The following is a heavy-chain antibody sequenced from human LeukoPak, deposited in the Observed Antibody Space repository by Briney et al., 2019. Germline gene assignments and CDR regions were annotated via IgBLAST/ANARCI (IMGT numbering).Heavy chain of an antibody. CDR2: ISWNSGSI. Sequence: PGGFLRLSCAASGFTFDDYAMHWVRQAPGGGLEWVSGISWNSGSIGCADSVKGRFTISRANAKNSLYLQMNSMRAEDMALYYCAKEAIIASAFDIWGQGTMVTVSS. CDR3: AKEAIIASAFDI. J-gene: IGHJ3*02. CDR1: GFTFDDYA. D-gene: IGHD6-13*01. V-gene: IGHV3-9*03.